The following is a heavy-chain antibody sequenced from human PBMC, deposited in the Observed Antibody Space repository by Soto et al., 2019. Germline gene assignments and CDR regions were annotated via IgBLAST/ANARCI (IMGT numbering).Heavy chain of an antibody. J-gene: IGHJ4*02. V-gene: IGHV3-23*01. Sequence: TGGSLRLSCAASGFTFSSYAMSWVRQAPGKGLEWVSAISGSGGSTYYADSVKGRFTISRDNSKNTLYLQMNSLRAEDTAVYYCAKDRGYSYVARGPYFDYWGQGTLVTVSS. CDR2: ISGSGGST. CDR3: AKDRGYSYVARGPYFDY. CDR1: GFTFSSYA. D-gene: IGHD5-18*01.